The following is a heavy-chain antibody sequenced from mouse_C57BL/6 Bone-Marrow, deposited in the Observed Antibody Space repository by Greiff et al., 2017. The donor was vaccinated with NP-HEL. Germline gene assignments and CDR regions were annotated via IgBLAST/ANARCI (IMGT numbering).Heavy chain of an antibody. J-gene: IGHJ2*01. CDR1: GYTFTSYW. D-gene: IGHD2-3*01. CDR2: IDPSDSYT. Sequence: QVQLKQPGAELVRPGTSVKLSCKASGYTFTSYWMHWVKQRPGQGLEWIGVIDPSDSYTNYNQKFKGKATLTVDTSSSTAYMQLSSLTSEDSAVYYCARADGYYGYWGQGTTLTVSS. V-gene: IGHV1-59*01. CDR3: ARADGYYGY.